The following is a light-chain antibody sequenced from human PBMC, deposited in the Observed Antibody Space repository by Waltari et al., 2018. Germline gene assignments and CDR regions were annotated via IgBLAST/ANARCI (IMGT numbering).Light chain of an antibody. Sequence: IVLTHSPCTLSLSPGERATLPCRASQSVSRSLAWYQQKPGKAPKLLIYGASTRATGIPDRFTGSGSGTDFSLTISSLEPEDFAIYFCQHYVRLPATFGQGTKVEIK. V-gene: IGKV3-20*01. CDR1: QSVSRS. J-gene: IGKJ1*01. CDR2: GAS. CDR3: QHYVRLPAT.